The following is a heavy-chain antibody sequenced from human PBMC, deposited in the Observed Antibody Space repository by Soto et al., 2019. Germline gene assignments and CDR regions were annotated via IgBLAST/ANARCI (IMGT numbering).Heavy chain of an antibody. V-gene: IGHV3-30*18. J-gene: IGHJ4*02. D-gene: IGHD4-17*01. CDR1: GFTFSSYG. CDR2: ISYDGTNK. Sequence: QVQLVESGGGVVQPGRSLRLSCAASGFTFSSYGMHWVRQAPGKGLEWVAVISYDGTNKYYADSVKGRFTISRDNSKNTLYLQMTSLRAEDTAVYYCANKYGDYPYWGQGTLVTVSS. CDR3: ANKYGDYPY.